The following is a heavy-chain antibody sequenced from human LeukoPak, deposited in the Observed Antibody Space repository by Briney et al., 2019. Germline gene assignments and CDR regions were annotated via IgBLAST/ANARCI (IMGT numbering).Heavy chain of an antibody. Sequence: ASVKVSCKASGYTFTSYGISWVRQAPGQGLEWMGWISAYNGNTNYAQKFQGRVTMTRDTSISTAYMELSSLRSDDTAVYYCASSNFGDYDVYFDYWGRGALVTVSS. V-gene: IGHV1-18*01. J-gene: IGHJ4*02. CDR3: ASSNFGDYDVYFDY. CDR1: GYTFTSYG. D-gene: IGHD4-17*01. CDR2: ISAYNGNT.